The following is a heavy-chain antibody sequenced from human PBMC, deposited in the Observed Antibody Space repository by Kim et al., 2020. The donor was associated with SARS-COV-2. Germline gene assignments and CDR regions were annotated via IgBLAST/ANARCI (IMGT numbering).Heavy chain of an antibody. Sequence: SPSLKSRLTITKDTSKNQVVLTMTNMDPVDTATYYCAHSSKPAVLRSFDYWGQGTLVTVSS. CDR3: AHSSKPAVLRSFDY. D-gene: IGHD6-25*01. J-gene: IGHJ4*02. V-gene: IGHV2-5*01.